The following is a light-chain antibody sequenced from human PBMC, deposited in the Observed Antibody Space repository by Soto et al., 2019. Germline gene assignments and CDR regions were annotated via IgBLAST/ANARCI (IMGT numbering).Light chain of an antibody. J-gene: IGLJ2*01. CDR2: DTS. Sequence: QAVVTQEPSLTVSPGGAVTLTCGSSTGAVTSGHYPYWFQQKPGQAPRTLIYDTSNKHSWTPARFSGSLLGGKATLTLSGAQPEDEADYDCLLSYRGAGEVFGGGTQLTVL. V-gene: IGLV7-46*01. CDR1: TGAVTSGHY. CDR3: LLSYRGAGEV.